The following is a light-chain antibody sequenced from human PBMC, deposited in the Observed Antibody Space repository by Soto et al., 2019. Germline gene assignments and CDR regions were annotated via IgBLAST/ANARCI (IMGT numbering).Light chain of an antibody. Sequence: QSVLTQPASVSGSPGQSITISCTGTSSDIGAYNYVSWYQQHPGKAPKLMIYDVNNRPSGVPNRFSGSKSGNTASLTISGLQAEDEADYFCTSYTRSSTYVFGTGTKVTVL. CDR1: SSDIGAYNY. J-gene: IGLJ1*01. V-gene: IGLV2-14*03. CDR2: DVN. CDR3: TSYTRSSTYV.